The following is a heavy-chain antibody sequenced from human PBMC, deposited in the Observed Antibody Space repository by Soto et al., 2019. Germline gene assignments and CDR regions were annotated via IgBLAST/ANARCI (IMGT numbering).Heavy chain of an antibody. CDR3: AKDSLYYYDSSGYYSSFDY. CDR2: ISYDGSNK. J-gene: IGHJ4*02. V-gene: IGHV3-30*18. Sequence: GGSLRLSCAASGFTFSSYGMHWVRQAPGKGLEWVAVISYDGSNKYYADSVKGRFTISRDNSKNTLYLQMNSLRAEDTAVYYCAKDSLYYYDSSGYYSSFDYWGQGTLVTVSS. CDR1: GFTFSSYG. D-gene: IGHD3-22*01.